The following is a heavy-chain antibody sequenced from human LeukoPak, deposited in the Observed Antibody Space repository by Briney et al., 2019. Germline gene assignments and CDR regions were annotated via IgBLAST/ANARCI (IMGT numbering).Heavy chain of an antibody. CDR2: ISGSGGSR. J-gene: IGHJ3*01. V-gene: IGHV3-23*01. D-gene: IGHD3-10*01. Sequence: PGGSLRLSCAASGFTFSSYAMNWVRQAPGKGLEWVSTISGSGGSRYYADSVKDRFTISRDNSKNTLFLQMNSLRAEDTAVYYCAKDLWWFGEYDAFDFWGQGTMVTVSS. CDR3: AKDLWWFGEYDAFDF. CDR1: GFTFSSYA.